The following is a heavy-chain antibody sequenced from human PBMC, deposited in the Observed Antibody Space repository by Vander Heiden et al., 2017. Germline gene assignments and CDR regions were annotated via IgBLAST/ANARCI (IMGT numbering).Heavy chain of an antibody. Sequence: QLAHSGAEVKNPGESLQISCTGSASTFTTYWIGWVRQMPGKGLEVMGIIYPGDSDTRYSPSFQGQVTISADKSISTAYLQWSSLKASDTAMYYCARCGRPGIPPGIADGWGQGTLVTVSS. CDR1: ASTFTTYW. V-gene: IGHV5-51*01. CDR3: ARCGRPGIPPGIADG. CDR2: IYPGDSDT. D-gene: IGHD6-13*01. J-gene: IGHJ4*02.